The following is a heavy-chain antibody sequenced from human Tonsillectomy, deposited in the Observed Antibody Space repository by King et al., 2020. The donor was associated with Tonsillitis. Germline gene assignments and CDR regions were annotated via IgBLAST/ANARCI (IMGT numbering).Heavy chain of an antibody. V-gene: IGHV4-34*01. J-gene: IGHJ4*02. D-gene: IGHD2-2*01. Sequence: VQLQQWGAVLLKPLETLSLNCADSGGSVSGDYWTCIRQPPGQGMEWNGEINHRVSTNYNRSLERRVTMSVEVSKNQFSLKMSPVTAGDTAVYYCARGYSSTSWYCDYWGQGTLVTVSS. CDR3: ARGYSSTSWYCDY. CDR1: GGSVSGDY. CDR2: INHRVST.